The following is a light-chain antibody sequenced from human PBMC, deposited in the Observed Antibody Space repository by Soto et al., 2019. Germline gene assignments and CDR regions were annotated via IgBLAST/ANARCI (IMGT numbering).Light chain of an antibody. CDR3: QQYNSYSIT. V-gene: IGKV1-5*01. J-gene: IGKJ5*01. CDR1: QSVSTW. CDR2: DAS. Sequence: DIQMTQSPSTLSASVGDRVTITCRASQSVSTWLAWYQQKPGRAPKLLISDASTLQSGFPSRFSGSGSGTEFTLTISSLQPDDLAPYYCQQYNSYSITFGQGTRLAIK.